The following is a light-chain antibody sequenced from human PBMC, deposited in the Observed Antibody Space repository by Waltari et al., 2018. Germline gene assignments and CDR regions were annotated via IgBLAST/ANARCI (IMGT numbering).Light chain of an antibody. V-gene: IGLV7-46*01. CDR3: FLSYSGAVI. CDR2: DTS. J-gene: IGLJ2*01. Sequence: QAVVTQEPSLTVSPGGTVTLPCCSSTGPVTCGPYPYWFQQKPGQAPRTLIYDTSNKHSWTPARFSGSLLGGKAALTLSGAQPEDEANYYCFLSYSGAVIFGGGTKLTVL. CDR1: TGPVTCGPY.